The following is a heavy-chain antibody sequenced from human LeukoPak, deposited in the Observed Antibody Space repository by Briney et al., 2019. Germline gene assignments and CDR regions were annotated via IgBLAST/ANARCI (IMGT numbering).Heavy chain of an antibody. Sequence: GGSLRLSCAASGFTFSSYGMHWVRQAPGKGLEWVAVISYDGSNKYYADSVKGRFTISRDNSKNTLYLQMNSLRAEDTDVYYCAKGDYYDSSGSPWYFDYWGQGTLVTVSS. CDR1: GFTFSSYG. D-gene: IGHD3-22*01. CDR2: ISYDGSNK. CDR3: AKGDYYDSSGSPWYFDY. J-gene: IGHJ4*02. V-gene: IGHV3-30*18.